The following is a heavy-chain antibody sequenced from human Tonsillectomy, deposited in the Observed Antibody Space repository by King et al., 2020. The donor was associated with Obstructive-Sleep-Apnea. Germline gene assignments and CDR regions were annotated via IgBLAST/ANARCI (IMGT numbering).Heavy chain of an antibody. Sequence: VQLVESGGGLVQPGGSLRLSCAASGFTFSSYAMSWVRQAPGEGLEWVSAISGSGGSTFYADSVKGRFTISRDNSKNTLYLQMNSLGAEDTAVYYCAKDPYGSGSYYHDYWGQGTLVTVSS. CDR1: GFTFSSYA. D-gene: IGHD3-10*01. V-gene: IGHV3-23*04. J-gene: IGHJ4*02. CDR3: AKDPYGSGSYYHDY. CDR2: ISGSGGST.